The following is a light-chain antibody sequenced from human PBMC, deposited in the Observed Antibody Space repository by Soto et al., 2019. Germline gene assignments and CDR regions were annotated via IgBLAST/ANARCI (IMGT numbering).Light chain of an antibody. CDR2: GAS. CDR3: QQYNNWHPLT. V-gene: IGKV3D-15*01. J-gene: IGKJ4*01. Sequence: EIIFTQSPDTLSLSPGERATLSCRASQTVSSNYLAWCQQRPGQAPRLIIYGASTRADGIPDRFSGSGSGTEFTLTISSLQSEDFAVYHCQQYNNWHPLTFGGGTKVDIK. CDR1: QTVSSN.